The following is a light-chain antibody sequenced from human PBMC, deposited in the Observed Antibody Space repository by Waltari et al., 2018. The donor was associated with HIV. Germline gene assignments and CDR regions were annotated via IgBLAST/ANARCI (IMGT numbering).Light chain of an antibody. V-gene: IGLV1-40*01. Sequence: QSVLTQPPSVSGAPGQRVTISCTGSSSNIGAGYGVHWYQQLPGTAPKLLIYGKPNRPSGIPDRFSGSKSDTSASLAITGLQAEDEADYYCQSYDSSLSVVVFGGGTKLTVL. CDR3: QSYDSSLSVVV. CDR1: SSNIGAGYG. CDR2: GKP. J-gene: IGLJ2*01.